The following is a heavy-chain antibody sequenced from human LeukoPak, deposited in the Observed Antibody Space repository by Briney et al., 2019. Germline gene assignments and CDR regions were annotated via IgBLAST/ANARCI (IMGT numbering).Heavy chain of an antibody. CDR3: ARGPGAAAAIPGRRSGLDP. J-gene: IGHJ5*02. D-gene: IGHD2-2*02. CDR1: GGSFSGYY. V-gene: IGHV4-34*01. Sequence: SETLSLTCAVYGGSFSGYYWSWIRQPPGKGLEWIGEINHSGSTNYNPSLKSRVTISVDTSKNQFSLKLSSVTAADTAVYYCARGPGAAAAIPGRRSGLDPWGQGTLDTVSS. CDR2: INHSGST.